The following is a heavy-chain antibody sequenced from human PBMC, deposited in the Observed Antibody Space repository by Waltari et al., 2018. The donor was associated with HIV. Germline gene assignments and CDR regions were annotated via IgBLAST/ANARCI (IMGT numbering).Heavy chain of an antibody. J-gene: IGHJ4*02. CDR1: GDSVSSDTAT. CDR3: ARDTFGLDF. V-gene: IGHV6-1*01. D-gene: IGHD3-10*01. Sequence: QVQLQQSGPRRVEPSQTLSLTCAISGDSVSSDTATWNWIRQYPSRGLEGLGRTYHQFRWFSDFSLAVKSRISIDADTSKNEFSLHLHALTPADGGIYFCARDTFGLDFWDQGKLVLVSS. CDR2: TYHQFRWFS.